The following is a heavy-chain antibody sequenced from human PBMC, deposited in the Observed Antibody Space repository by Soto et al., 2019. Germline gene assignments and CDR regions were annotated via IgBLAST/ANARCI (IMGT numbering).Heavy chain of an antibody. CDR1: GFPFSDYE. D-gene: IGHD3-3*01. J-gene: IGHJ4*02. V-gene: IGHV3-48*03. Sequence: GGSLRLSCAACGFPFSDYEMNWVRQAPGKGLEWLSYISASGSYIYYADSVRGRFTISRDNGKNSLFLQMNSLRAEDTAIYYCARFWSDYWGQGTLVTVSS. CDR2: ISASGSYI. CDR3: ARFWSDY.